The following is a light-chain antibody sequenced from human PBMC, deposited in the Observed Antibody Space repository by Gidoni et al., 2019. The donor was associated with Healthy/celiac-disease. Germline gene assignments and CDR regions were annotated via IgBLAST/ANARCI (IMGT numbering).Light chain of an antibody. CDR3: QQRSNWPPF. J-gene: IGKJ5*01. CDR2: DAS. CDR1: QSVSSY. Sequence: EIALTQSPATLSSSPGERATLPCRASQSVSSYLAWYQQKPGQAPRLLIYDASNRATGVPARFSGSGSGTDFTLTISSLEPEDFAVYYCQQRSNWPPFFGQGTRLEIK. V-gene: IGKV3-11*01.